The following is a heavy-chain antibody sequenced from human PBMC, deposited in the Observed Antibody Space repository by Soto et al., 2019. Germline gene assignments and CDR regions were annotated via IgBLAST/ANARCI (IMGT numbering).Heavy chain of an antibody. J-gene: IGHJ6*03. CDR2: ISSNGGST. D-gene: IGHD7-27*01. CDR3: ARDLSWGSNWYYYMDV. CDR1: GFTFSSYA. V-gene: IGHV3-64*01. Sequence: PGGSLRLSCAASGFTFSSYAMHWVRQAPGKGLEYVSAISSNGGSTYYANSVKGRFTISRDNSKNTLYLQMGSLRAEDMAVYYCARDLSWGSNWYYYMDVWGKGTTVTVSS.